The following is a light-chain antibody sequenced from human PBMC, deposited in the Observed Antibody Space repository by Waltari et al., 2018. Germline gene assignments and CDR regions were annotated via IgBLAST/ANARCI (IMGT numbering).Light chain of an antibody. CDR2: AAS. J-gene: IGKJ4*01. V-gene: IGKV1-39*01. CDR3: QQSYSTLVT. Sequence: DIQMTQSPSSLSASVGDRVTITCRASQSISNYLNWYQQRPWKAPKVLIYAASTLQSGVPSRFSVSGSWPYFTLTINSLQPEEFASYYCQQSYSTLVTFGGGTKVEIK. CDR1: QSISNY.